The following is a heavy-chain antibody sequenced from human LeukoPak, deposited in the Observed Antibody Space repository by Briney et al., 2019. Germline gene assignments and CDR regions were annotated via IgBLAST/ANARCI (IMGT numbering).Heavy chain of an antibody. V-gene: IGHV6-1*01. D-gene: IGHD2-2*01. J-gene: IGHJ5*02. CDR2: TYYRSTWYN. Sequence: SQTLSLTCAISGDSVSSNSVTWHWIRQSPSRGLEWLGRTYYRSTWYNDYAVSVRGRITVNPDTSKNQFSLHLNSVTPEHTAVYYCARRLTQYDCFDPWGQGILVTVSS. CDR3: ARRLTQYDCFDP. CDR1: GDSVSSNSVT.